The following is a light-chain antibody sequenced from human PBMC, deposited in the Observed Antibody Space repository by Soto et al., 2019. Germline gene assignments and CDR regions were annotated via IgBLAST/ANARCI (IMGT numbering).Light chain of an antibody. CDR2: DAS. V-gene: IGKV3-11*01. Sequence: EIVLTQSPATLSLSPGERATLSCRASQSVSSYLAWYQQKPGQAPRLLIYDASNRATGIPARFSGSWSGTDFTLTISSLEPEDFAVYYCQQRSNWSEITFGQGTRLEI. CDR3: QQRSNWSEIT. J-gene: IGKJ5*01. CDR1: QSVSSY.